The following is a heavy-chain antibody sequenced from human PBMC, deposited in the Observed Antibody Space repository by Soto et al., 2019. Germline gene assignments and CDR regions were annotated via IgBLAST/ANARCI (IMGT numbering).Heavy chain of an antibody. CDR2: IYYSGST. Sequence: QVQLQESSAGLVKPSQTLSLTCTVSGGSISSGGYYWSWIRQHPGKGLEWIGYIYYSGSTYYNPSLKSRVTISVDTSKNQFSLKLSSVTAADMAVYYCAKYYDSSGGEDWGQGTLVTVSS. V-gene: IGHV4-31*03. D-gene: IGHD3-22*01. CDR1: GGSISSGGYY. J-gene: IGHJ4*02. CDR3: AKYYDSSGGED.